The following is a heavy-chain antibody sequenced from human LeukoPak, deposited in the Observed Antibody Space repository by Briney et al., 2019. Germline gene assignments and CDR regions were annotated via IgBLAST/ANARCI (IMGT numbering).Heavy chain of an antibody. CDR3: ARGPSGWYFDY. Sequence: ASVKVSCKASGYTFTDYYIHWVRQAPGQGLEWMGWINPNSGGTKNAQKFQGRVTMTRDTSISTDYMELNSLRSDDTAVYYCARGPSGWYFDYWGQGTLVTVSS. CDR1: GYTFTDYY. D-gene: IGHD6-19*01. J-gene: IGHJ4*02. CDR2: INPNSGGT. V-gene: IGHV1-2*02.